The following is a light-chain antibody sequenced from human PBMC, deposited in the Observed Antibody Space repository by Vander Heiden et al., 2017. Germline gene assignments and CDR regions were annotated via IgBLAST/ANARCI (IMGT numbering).Light chain of an antibody. J-gene: IGLJ2*01. CDR3: QSYDSSLSVV. CDR2: GNT. Sequence: QSVLPQPPSVSGAPGHRPISSSAGRSPNIRASDGVHWYRQLPGTAPKPLIYGNTNRPSGVPDLFSGSKSGTSASLAITGLQAEDEAVYSCQSYDSSLSVVFGGGTKLTVL. CDR1: SPNIRASDG. V-gene: IGLV1-40*01.